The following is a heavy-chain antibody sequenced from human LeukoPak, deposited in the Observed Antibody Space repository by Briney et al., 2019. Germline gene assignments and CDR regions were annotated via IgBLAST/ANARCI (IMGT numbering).Heavy chain of an antibody. D-gene: IGHD7-27*01. V-gene: IGHV3-30*04. CDR3: AENWGSY. CDR1: GFIFSSYA. CDR2: ISYAGSNK. J-gene: IGHJ4*02. Sequence: GGSLRLSCAASGFIFSSYAMHWVRQAPGKGLEWVAFISYAGSNKYYADSVKGRFTISRDNSKNTLYLQMNSLRAEDTAVYYCAENWGSYWGQGTLVTVSS.